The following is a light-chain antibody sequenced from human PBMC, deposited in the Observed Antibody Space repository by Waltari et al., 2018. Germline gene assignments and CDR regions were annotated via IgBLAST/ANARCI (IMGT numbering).Light chain of an antibody. CDR2: KSS. J-gene: IGKJ2*01. Sequence: DIQMTQSPSTLSASVGDRVTITCRASQSISSWLAWYQQKPGKAPKLLIYKSSSLESGVPARFSGSGSGTEFTLTISSLQPDDFATYYCQQYNSYPYTFGQGTKLEIK. CDR1: QSISSW. CDR3: QQYNSYPYT. V-gene: IGKV1-5*03.